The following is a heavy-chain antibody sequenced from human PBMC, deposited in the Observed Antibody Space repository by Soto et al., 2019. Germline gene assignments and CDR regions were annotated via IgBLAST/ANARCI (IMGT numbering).Heavy chain of an antibody. CDR3: AGTVTTMGSFNWFDP. D-gene: IGHD4-17*01. CDR1: GGSISSGGYY. V-gene: IGHV4-31*03. J-gene: IGHJ5*02. CDR2: TYYTGGT. Sequence: QVQLQESGPGLVKPSQTVSLTCTVSGGSISSGGYYWSWIRQPPGKGLEWIGYTYYTGGTYYNPALKSRVSISVDTSTNRCSLRLSSVTAADTAVYYCAGTVTTMGSFNWFDPWGQGTLVTVSS.